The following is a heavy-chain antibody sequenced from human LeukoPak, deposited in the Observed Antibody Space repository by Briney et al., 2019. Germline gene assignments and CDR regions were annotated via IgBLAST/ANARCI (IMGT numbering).Heavy chain of an antibody. V-gene: IGHV1-8*01. Sequence: GASVTVSCKASGYTFTSYDINWVRQATGQGLEWMGWMNPNSGNTGYAQKFQGRVTMTRNTSISTAYMELSSLRSEDTAVYYCARNQYQLLYDHWYFDLWGRGTLVTVSS. D-gene: IGHD2-2*02. CDR2: MNPNSGNT. CDR3: ARNQYQLLYDHWYFDL. J-gene: IGHJ2*01. CDR1: GYTFTSYD.